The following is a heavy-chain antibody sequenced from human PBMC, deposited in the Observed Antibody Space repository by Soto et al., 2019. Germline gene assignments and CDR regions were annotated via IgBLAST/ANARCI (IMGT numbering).Heavy chain of an antibody. Sequence: EVQLVESGGGLVQPGRSLRLSCAASGFTFVDYAMHWVRQAPGKGLEWVSGISWHSGSIGYADSVKGRFTISRDHAKNSLYLQMNSLRAEDTALYYCAKALTGRFYYCMDVWGQGTTVTVSS. CDR1: GFTFVDYA. V-gene: IGHV3-9*01. CDR2: ISWHSGSI. CDR3: AKALTGRFYYCMDV. J-gene: IGHJ6*02. D-gene: IGHD1-20*01.